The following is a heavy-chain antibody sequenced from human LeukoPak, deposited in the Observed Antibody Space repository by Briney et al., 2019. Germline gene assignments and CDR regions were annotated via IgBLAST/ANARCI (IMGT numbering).Heavy chain of an antibody. CDR3: ARDGRFGEFDMDV. D-gene: IGHD3-10*01. CDR2: ISSSSSTI. V-gene: IGHV3-48*01. Sequence: PGGSLRLSCAASGFTFSSYSMNWVRQAPGKGLEWVSYISSSSSTIYYADSVKGRFTISRDNAKNSLYLQMNSLRAEDTAVYYCARDGRFGEFDMDVWGKGTTVTVSS. J-gene: IGHJ6*03. CDR1: GFTFSSYS.